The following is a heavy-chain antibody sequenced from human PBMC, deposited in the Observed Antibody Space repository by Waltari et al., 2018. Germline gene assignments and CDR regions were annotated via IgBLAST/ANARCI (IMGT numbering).Heavy chain of an antibody. V-gene: IGHV5-51*01. CDR2: IYPGDSDT. CDR3: ARKDYYYDSSGVFDY. J-gene: IGHJ4*02. D-gene: IGHD3-22*01. Sequence: EVQLVQSGAEVKKPGESLKISCKGSGYSFTSYWIGWVRQMPGKGLEWVGIIYPGDSDTRYSPSFQGQVTISADKSISTAYLQWSSLKASDTAMYYCARKDYYYDSSGVFDYWGQGTLVTVSS. CDR1: GYSFTSYW.